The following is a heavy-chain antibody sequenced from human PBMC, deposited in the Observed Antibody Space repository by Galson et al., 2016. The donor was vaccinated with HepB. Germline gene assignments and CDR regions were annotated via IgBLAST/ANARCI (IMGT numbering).Heavy chain of an antibody. J-gene: IGHJ5*02. D-gene: IGHD3-3*01. CDR2: IKSKTDGGTT. Sequence: SLRLSCAASGFSFSHAWMHWVRQAPGKGLAWVGRIKSKTDGGTTDYAAPVKGRFAISRDNSKDTLYLQMNRLKTEDTGVYYCTVAASYDFWSGYYMLDPWGQGTLVTVSS. CDR1: GFSFSHAW. CDR3: TVAASYDFWSGYYMLDP. V-gene: IGHV3-15*07.